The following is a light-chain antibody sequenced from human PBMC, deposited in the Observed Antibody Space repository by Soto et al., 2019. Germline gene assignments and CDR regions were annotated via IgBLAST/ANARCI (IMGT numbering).Light chain of an antibody. CDR1: QSISIY. Sequence: DIQMTQSPSSLSSSVGDRVTITCRATQSISIYLNWYQHKPEKAPKPLXYDASNLETGVPSMFSGSGSGTDITFTSSSLQPEAIATYYYHQYDNLPQPWTFRQGTKVDI. CDR2: DAS. V-gene: IGKV1-33*01. J-gene: IGKJ1*01. CDR3: HQYDNLPQPWT.